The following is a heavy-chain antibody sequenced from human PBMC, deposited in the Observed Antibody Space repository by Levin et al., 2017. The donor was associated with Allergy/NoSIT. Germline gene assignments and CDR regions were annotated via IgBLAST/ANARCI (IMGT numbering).Heavy chain of an antibody. CDR2: ISYDGSNK. V-gene: IGHV3-30*18. CDR3: AKDKYQLLSGAFDI. Sequence: GGSLRLSCAASGFTFSSYGMHWVRQAPGKGLEWVAVISYDGSNKYYADSVKGRFTISRDNSKNTLYLQMNSLRAEDTAVYYCAKDKYQLLSGAFDIWGQGTMVTVSS. CDR1: GFTFSSYG. J-gene: IGHJ3*02. D-gene: IGHD2-2*01.